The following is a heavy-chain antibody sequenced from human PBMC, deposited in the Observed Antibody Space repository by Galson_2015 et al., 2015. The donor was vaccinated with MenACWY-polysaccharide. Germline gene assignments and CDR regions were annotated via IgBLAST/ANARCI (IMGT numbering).Heavy chain of an antibody. CDR2: GGTI. V-gene: IGHV3-11*01. D-gene: IGHD3-10*01. Sequence: GGTIYFADSVKGRFIISRDNAKNSLYLQMNSLRAEDTAVYYCARDPRGARSSYFDNWGQGILVTVSS. J-gene: IGHJ4*02. CDR3: ARDPRGARSSYFDN.